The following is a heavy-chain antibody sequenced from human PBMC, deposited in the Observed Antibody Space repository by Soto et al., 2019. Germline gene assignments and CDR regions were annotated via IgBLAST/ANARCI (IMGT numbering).Heavy chain of an antibody. CDR3: ARSVQSYYFDY. CDR1: GGTFSSYT. Sequence: QVQLVQSGAEVKKPGSSVKVSCKASGGTFSSYTISWVRQAPGQGLEWMGRIIPILGIANYAQKFQGRVTITADKSTSTAYMVLSSLRAEDTAVYYCARSVQSYYFDYWGQGTLVTVSS. J-gene: IGHJ4*02. CDR2: IIPILGIA. D-gene: IGHD1-1*01. V-gene: IGHV1-69*02.